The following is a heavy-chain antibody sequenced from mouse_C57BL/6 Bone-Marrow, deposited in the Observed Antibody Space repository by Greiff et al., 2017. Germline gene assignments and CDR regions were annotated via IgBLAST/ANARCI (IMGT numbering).Heavy chain of an antibody. Sequence: QVQLQQPGAELVRPGSSVKLSCKASGYTFTSYWMDWVRQRPGQGLEWIGNIYPSDSETHYNQKFKDKTTLTVDKSSSTAYMQLSSLTSEDSAVYYCARFRGAYWGQGTLVTVSA. V-gene: IGHV1-61*01. CDR1: GYTFTSYW. J-gene: IGHJ3*01. CDR2: IYPSDSET. CDR3: ARFRGAY.